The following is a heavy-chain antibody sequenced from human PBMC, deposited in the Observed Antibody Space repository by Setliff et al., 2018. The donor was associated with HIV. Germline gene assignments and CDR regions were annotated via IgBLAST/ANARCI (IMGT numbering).Heavy chain of an antibody. CDR1: GYTFTDYY. Sequence: ASVKVSCKDSGYTFTDYYIHWVRQAPGQGLEYMGWINPNGGGTVDAQKFQGRVTLTSDTSINTAYMELSGLRSDDTAMYFCARQLSNSLDYWGQGTLVTVSS. CDR2: INPNGGGT. CDR3: ARQLSNSLDY. V-gene: IGHV1-2*02. D-gene: IGHD7-27*01. J-gene: IGHJ4*02.